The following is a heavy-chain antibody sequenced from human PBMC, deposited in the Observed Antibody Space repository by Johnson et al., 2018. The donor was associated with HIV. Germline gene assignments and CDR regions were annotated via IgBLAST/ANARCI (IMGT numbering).Heavy chain of an antibody. J-gene: IGHJ3*02. CDR3: ARDFSWSGAFDI. V-gene: IGHV3-30-3*01. CDR2: ISYDGSNE. Sequence: QVQLVESGGGVVQPGRSLRLSCAASGFTFSSYAMHWVRQAPGKGLEWVAVISYDGSNEYYADSVKGRFTLSRDNSKNTLNLQMNSLSAEDTAVYYCARDFSWSGAFDIWGQGTMVTVSS. D-gene: IGHD6-13*01. CDR1: GFTFSSYA.